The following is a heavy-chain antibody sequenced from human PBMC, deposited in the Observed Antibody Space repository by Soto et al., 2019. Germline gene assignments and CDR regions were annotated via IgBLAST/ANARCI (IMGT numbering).Heavy chain of an antibody. V-gene: IGHV1-46*01. D-gene: IGHD2-15*01. CDR3: ARDVASGPPSSWFDP. Sequence: QVQLVQSGAEVKKPGASVKVSCKASGYTFTSYYMHWVRQAPGQGLEWMGIINPSGGSTSYAQKFQGRVTMTRDTSTSTVYMELSSLRSEDTAVYYCARDVASGPPSSWFDPWGQGTLVTVSS. CDR1: GYTFTSYY. CDR2: INPSGGST. J-gene: IGHJ5*02.